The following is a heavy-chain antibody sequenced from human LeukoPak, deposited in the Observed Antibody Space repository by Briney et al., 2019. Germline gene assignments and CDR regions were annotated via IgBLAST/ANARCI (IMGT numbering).Heavy chain of an antibody. D-gene: IGHD6-13*01. CDR3: ARGVYIAAAQYAY. J-gene: IGHJ4*02. CDR2: INHSGST. CDR1: GGSFSGYY. V-gene: IGHV4-34*01. Sequence: SETLSLTCAVYGGSFSGYYWSWIRQPPRKGLEWIGEINHSGSTNYNPSLKSRVTISVDTSKNQFSLKLSSVTAADTAVYYCARGVYIAAAQYAYWGQGTLVTVSS.